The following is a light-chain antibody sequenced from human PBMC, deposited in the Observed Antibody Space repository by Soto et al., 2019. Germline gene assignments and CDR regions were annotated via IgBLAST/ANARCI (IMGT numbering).Light chain of an antibody. CDR3: QQYGTSPWT. J-gene: IGKJ1*01. V-gene: IGKV3-20*01. CDR2: AAS. Sequence: EIVLTQSPGTLSLSPGERATLSCRVSQSVSSNYLAWYQQKPGQAPRLLIYAASSRATGIPDRFSGSGSGSDFTLTISRLGPEDFAVYYCQQYGTSPWTFGQGTKVEIK. CDR1: QSVSSNY.